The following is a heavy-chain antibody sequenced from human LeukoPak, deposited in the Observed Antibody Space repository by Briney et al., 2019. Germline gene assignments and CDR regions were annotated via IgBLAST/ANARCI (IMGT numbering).Heavy chain of an antibody. Sequence: ASVKVSCKASEYTFIDFYIHWVRQAPGQGLEWMGWSNPANGGRNYAQKFQGRVTITADKSTSTAYMELSGLRSEDTAVYYCARGGPLGMGYYYYGMDVWGQGTTVTVSS. CDR3: ARGGPLGMGYYYYGMDV. D-gene: IGHD7-27*01. J-gene: IGHJ6*02. V-gene: IGHV1-2*02. CDR1: EYTFIDFY. CDR2: SNPANGGR.